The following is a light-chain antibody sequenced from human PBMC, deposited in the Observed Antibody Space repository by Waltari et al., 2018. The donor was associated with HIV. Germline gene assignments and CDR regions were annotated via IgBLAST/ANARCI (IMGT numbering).Light chain of an antibody. CDR3: QQYTSYCS. V-gene: IGKV1-5*03. CDR1: QSISSW. CDR2: KAS. J-gene: IGKJ2*03. Sequence: DIQMTQSPSTLSASVGDRFPITCRASQSISSWLAWYQQKPGKAPKLLIYKASSLESGVPSRFSGSGSGTEFTLTISSLQPDDFATYYCQQYTSYCSFGQGTKLEIK.